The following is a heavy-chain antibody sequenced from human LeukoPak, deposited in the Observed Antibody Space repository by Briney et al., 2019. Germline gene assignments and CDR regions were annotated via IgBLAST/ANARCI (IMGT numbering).Heavy chain of an antibody. D-gene: IGHD3-10*01. CDR3: AKARNPTYYYGSGSYYLSDY. J-gene: IGHJ4*02. V-gene: IGHV3-30*18. CDR2: ISYDGSNK. Sequence: GGSLRPSCAASGFTFSSYGMHWVRQAPGKGLEWVAVISYDGSNKYYADSVKGRFTISRDNSKNTLYLQMNSLRAEDTAVYYCAKARNPTYYYGSGSYYLSDYWGQGTLVTVSS. CDR1: GFTFSSYG.